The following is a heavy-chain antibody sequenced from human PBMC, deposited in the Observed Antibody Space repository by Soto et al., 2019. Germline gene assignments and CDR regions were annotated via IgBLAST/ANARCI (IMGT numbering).Heavy chain of an antibody. CDR2: IYSSGST. D-gene: IGHD6-6*01. V-gene: IGHV4-31*11. CDR3: AREDAARIERWFDA. J-gene: IGHJ5*02. CDR1: GGSIISASYS. Sequence: QVQLQESGPRLVEPSQTLSLSCAVSGGSIISASYSWNWIRQSPGRGLEWIGHIYSSGSTYYNPSLKSRVSISVDTSNNQFSLKLTSVTAADTAVYFCAREDAARIERWFDAWGQGILVTVSS.